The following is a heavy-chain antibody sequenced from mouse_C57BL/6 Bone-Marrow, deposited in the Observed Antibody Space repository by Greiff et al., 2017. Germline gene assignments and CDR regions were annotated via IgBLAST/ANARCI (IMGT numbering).Heavy chain of an antibody. CDR2: INPGSGGT. CDR3: VREWRWPASFAY. CDR1: GYAITDYL. J-gene: IGHJ3*01. Sequence: QVQLQQSGAELVRPGTSVKVSCKASGYAITDYLIEWVKQRPGQGLEWIGGINPGSGGTNYNSKFKGKATLTADKSSSTAYMQRSSLTSEDTAVDSAVREWRWPASFAYRGQGTLVTVSA. V-gene: IGHV1-54*01. D-gene: IGHD1-3*01.